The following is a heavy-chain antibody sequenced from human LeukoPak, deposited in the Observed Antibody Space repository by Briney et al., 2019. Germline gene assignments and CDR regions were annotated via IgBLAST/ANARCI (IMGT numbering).Heavy chain of an antibody. D-gene: IGHD1-26*01. Sequence: GGSLRLSCAASGFTFSGSTMHWVRQTSGKGLEWVGRIRSKANSFATAYAASVRGRFTISRDDSKNTAYLQMNSLKTEDTAVYYCSRPVNSGSYDFDYRGQGTLVTVSS. CDR3: SRPVNSGSYDFDY. CDR2: IRSKANSFAT. CDR1: GFTFSGST. V-gene: IGHV3-73*01. J-gene: IGHJ4*02.